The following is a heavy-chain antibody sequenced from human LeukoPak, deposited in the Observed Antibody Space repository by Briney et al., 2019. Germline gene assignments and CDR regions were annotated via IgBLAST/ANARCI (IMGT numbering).Heavy chain of an antibody. J-gene: IGHJ6*03. D-gene: IGHD3-22*01. CDR3: AKDYDSSGLYYYMDV. CDR1: GFTFDDYA. CDR2: ISWDGGST. Sequence: GGSLRLSCAASGFTFDDYAMHWDRQAPGKGLEWVSLISWDGGSTYYADSVKGRFTISRDNSKNSLYLQMNSLRAEDTALYYCAKDYDSSGLYYYMDVWGKGTTVTVSS. V-gene: IGHV3-43D*03.